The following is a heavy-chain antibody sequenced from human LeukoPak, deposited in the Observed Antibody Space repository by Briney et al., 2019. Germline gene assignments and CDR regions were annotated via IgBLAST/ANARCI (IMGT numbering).Heavy chain of an antibody. Sequence: SETLSLTCTVSGGSISSYYWSWIRQPPGKGLEWIGYIYYSGSTHYNPSLKSRVTISVDTSKNQFSLKLSSVTAADTAVYYCASTGYSSGWYDYYYYYMDVWGKGTTVTVSS. J-gene: IGHJ6*03. CDR2: IYYSGST. V-gene: IGHV4-59*01. CDR1: GGSISSYY. D-gene: IGHD6-19*01. CDR3: ASTGYSSGWYDYYYYYMDV.